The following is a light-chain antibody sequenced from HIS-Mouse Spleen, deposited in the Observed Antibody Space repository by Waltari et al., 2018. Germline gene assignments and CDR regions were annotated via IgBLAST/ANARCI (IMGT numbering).Light chain of an antibody. Sequence: SYELTQPPSVSVSPGQTARLTCSGDALPQKYAYWYQQKSGHAPLLVISTDSKRPSGIPERFSGSSSGTMATLTISGAQVEDEADYYCYSTDSSGNHRVFGGGTKLTVL. CDR1: ALPQKY. V-gene: IGLV3-10*01. CDR3: YSTDSSGNHRV. CDR2: TDS. J-gene: IGLJ2*01.